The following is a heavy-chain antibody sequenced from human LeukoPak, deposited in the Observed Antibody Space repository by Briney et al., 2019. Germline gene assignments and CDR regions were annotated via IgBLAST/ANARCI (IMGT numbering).Heavy chain of an antibody. J-gene: IGHJ4*02. D-gene: IGHD3-3*01. CDR3: ARVSLHHGYDLVHY. CDR1: GFTFSSYW. Sequence: PGGSLRLSCAASGFTFSSYWMSWVRQAPGKGLEWVANTKEDGSEKNYVDSVKGRFTISRDNAKKSLYLQMNSLRVEDTPVYYCARVSLHHGYDLVHYWGKGPLLPVSS. V-gene: IGHV3-7*01. CDR2: TKEDGSEK.